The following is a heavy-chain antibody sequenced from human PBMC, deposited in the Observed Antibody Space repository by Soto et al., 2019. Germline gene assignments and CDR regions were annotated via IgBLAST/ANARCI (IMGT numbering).Heavy chain of an antibody. Sequence: QVQLVQSGAEVKKPGSSVKVSCKASGGTFSSYAISCVRQAPGQGLEWMGGIIPIFDTANYAQKFQGRVTITADESTRTAYMKLSSLRSEDTAVYYCARDRGVGSSGTYFDYWCQGTLVTVSS. D-gene: IGHD3-22*01. CDR3: ARDRGVGSSGTYFDY. CDR1: GGTFSSYA. J-gene: IGHJ4*02. CDR2: IIPIFDTA. V-gene: IGHV1-69*01.